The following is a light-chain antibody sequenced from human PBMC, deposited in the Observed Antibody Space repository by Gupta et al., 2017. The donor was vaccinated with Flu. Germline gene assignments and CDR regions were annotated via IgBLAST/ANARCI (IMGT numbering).Light chain of an antibody. Sequence: PSSLSASVGDRVTITCQASQEIRNCLNWYQQKPGTAPRLLIYDASKVQKGVPSRFSGSGSGTDFTFTISGLQPEDIATYYCQQWHSVPLTFGGGTKVEIK. CDR3: QQWHSVPLT. J-gene: IGKJ4*01. V-gene: IGKV1-33*01. CDR2: DAS. CDR1: QEIRNC.